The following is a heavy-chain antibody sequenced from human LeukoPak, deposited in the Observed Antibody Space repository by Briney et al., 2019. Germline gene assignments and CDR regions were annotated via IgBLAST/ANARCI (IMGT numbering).Heavy chain of an antibody. D-gene: IGHD1-26*01. CDR2: IYYSGST. Sequence: SETLSLTCTVSGGSISSYYWSWIRQPPGKGLEWIGYIYYSGSTNYNPSLKDRVTISVDTSTNQFSLKLSSVTAADTAVYYCASRAQSPYSGSCDYWGQGPLVTVSS. J-gene: IGHJ4*02. CDR1: GGSISSYY. CDR3: ASRAQSPYSGSCDY. V-gene: IGHV4-59*08.